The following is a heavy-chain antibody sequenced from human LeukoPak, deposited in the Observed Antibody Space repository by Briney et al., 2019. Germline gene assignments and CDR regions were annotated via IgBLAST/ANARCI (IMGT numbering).Heavy chain of an antibody. CDR3: ARVLEVTGSGWYGDAFDM. J-gene: IGHJ3*02. V-gene: IGHV3-74*03. Sequence: GGSLRLSCTASGFTLSTAWMHWVRQVPGQGLEWVSRVSPEGDKTYANSVKGRFTISRDIGANAVSLEMKSLKVEDTGLYYCARVLEVTGSGWYGDAFDMWGLGTMVTVSS. D-gene: IGHD6-13*01. CDR2: VSPEGDK. CDR1: GFTLSTAW.